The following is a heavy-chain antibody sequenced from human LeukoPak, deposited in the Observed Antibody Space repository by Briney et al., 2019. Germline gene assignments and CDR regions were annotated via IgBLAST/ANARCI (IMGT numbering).Heavy chain of an antibody. Sequence: MTSETLSLTCAVSGVSFGRYSWSWIRQTPEKGLEWIGEINYSGYTKYNPSLKSRVAMSVDTSKNQFSLNLRSMTVADTGLYFCARVGSTPAKFDYWGQGTQVAVSS. CDR1: GVSFGRYS. D-gene: IGHD1-26*01. V-gene: IGHV4-34*01. CDR2: INYSGYT. J-gene: IGHJ4*02. CDR3: ARVGSTPAKFDY.